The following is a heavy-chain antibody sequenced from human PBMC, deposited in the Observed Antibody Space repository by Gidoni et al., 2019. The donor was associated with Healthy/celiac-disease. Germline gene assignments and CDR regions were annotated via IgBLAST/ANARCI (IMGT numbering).Heavy chain of an antibody. CDR1: GFTFSSYA. Sequence: EVQLLESGGGLVQPGGSLRLSCAASGFTFSSYAMSWVRQAPGKGLEWVSAISGSGGSTYYADSVKGRFTISRDNSKNTLYLQMNSLRAEDTAVYYCAKREAGGGYYDSSGYPRYFDYWGQGTLVTVSS. J-gene: IGHJ4*02. D-gene: IGHD3-22*01. CDR3: AKREAGGGYYDSSGYPRYFDY. CDR2: ISGSGGST. V-gene: IGHV3-23*01.